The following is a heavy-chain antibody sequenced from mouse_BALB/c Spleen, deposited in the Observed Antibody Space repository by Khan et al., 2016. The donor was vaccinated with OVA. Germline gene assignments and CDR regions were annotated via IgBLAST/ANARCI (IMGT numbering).Heavy chain of an antibody. V-gene: IGHV3-2*02. CDR2: ISYSGST. CDR1: GYTITSGYG. CDR3: ARTARIKN. D-gene: IGHD1-2*01. J-gene: IGHJ2*01. Sequence: EVQLQESGPGLVKPSQSLSLTCTVTGYTITSGYGWNWIRQFPGNKLEWMGYISYSGSTNYNPYLKSRIYITRDTSKHQFFLQLNSVTTEDPATDYCARTARIKNWVQGTTLTVAS.